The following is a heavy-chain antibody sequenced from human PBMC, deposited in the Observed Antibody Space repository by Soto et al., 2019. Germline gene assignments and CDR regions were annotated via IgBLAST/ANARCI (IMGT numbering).Heavy chain of an antibody. CDR3: ARRSSGWSDY. D-gene: IGHD6-19*01. Sequence: GASVKVSCKASGYSFSDYYLHWVRQAPGQGLEWMGWINPSSGGTNYAQKFQGRVTMTRDTSISTAYMELSSLTSDDTAMYYCARRSSGWSDYWGQGTLVTVSS. CDR1: GYSFSDYY. J-gene: IGHJ4*02. CDR2: INPSSGGT. V-gene: IGHV1-2*02.